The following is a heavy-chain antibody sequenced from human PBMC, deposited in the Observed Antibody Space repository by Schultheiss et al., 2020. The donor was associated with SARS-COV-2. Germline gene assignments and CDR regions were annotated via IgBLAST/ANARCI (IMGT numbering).Heavy chain of an antibody. J-gene: IGHJ6*02. Sequence: SETLSLTCAVYGGSFSGYYWNWIRQPPGKGLEWIGYIYTSGSTNYNPSLKSRVTMSVDTSKNQFSLKLSSVTAADTAVYYCARVEYWFYYGMDVWGQGTTVTVSS. CDR3: ARVEYWFYYGMDV. CDR2: IYTSGST. V-gene: IGHV4-4*08. CDR1: GGSFSGYY. D-gene: IGHD3-22*01.